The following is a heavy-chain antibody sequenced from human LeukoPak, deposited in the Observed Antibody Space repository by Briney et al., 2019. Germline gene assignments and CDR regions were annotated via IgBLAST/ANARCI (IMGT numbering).Heavy chain of an antibody. D-gene: IGHD4-17*01. Sequence: GGSLRLSCAASGFTFSSYGMHWVRQAPGKGLEWVAVISYDGSNKYYADSVKGRFTISRDNSKNTLYLQMNSLRAEDTAVYHCAKGEDYAYYYYGMDVWGQGTTVTVSS. J-gene: IGHJ6*02. CDR2: ISYDGSNK. V-gene: IGHV3-30*18. CDR3: AKGEDYAYYYYGMDV. CDR1: GFTFSSYG.